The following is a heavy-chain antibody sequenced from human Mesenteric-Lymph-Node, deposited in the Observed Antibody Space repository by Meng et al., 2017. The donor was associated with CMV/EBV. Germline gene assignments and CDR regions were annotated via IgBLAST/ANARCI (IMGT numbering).Heavy chain of an antibody. V-gene: IGHV3-74*01. D-gene: IGHD3-3*01. Sequence: GESLKISCGISGFTLSSDMINWVRQAPGKGLVWVSRINSDGSSTSYADSVKGRFTISRDNAKNTLYLQMNSLRAEDTAVYYCARGDDLNYDFWSGYYRYYYYYGMDVWGQGTTVTVSS. CDR3: ARGDDLNYDFWSGYYRYYYYYGMDV. J-gene: IGHJ6*02. CDR1: GFTLSSDM. CDR2: INSDGSST.